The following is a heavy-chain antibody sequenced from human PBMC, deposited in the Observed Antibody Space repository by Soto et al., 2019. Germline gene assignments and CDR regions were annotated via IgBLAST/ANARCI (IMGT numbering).Heavy chain of an antibody. CDR2: TYYRSKWYN. CDR3: VRSSIAARGFLNWFDP. J-gene: IGHJ5*02. D-gene: IGHD6-6*01. V-gene: IGHV6-1*01. Sequence: QTLSLTCAISGDSVSSNSAAWNWIRQSPSRGLELLGRTYYRSKWYNDYAVSVKSLITINPATSKNQFSLQLNSVTPEDTAVYYCVRSSIAARGFLNWFDPGGQGTLVTVSS. CDR1: GDSVSSNSAA.